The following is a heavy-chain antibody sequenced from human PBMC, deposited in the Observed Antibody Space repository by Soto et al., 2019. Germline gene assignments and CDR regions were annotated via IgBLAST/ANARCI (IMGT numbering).Heavy chain of an antibody. D-gene: IGHD3-3*01. V-gene: IGHV4-59*01. J-gene: IGHJ3*02. CDR1: RGSISTYY. CDR2: IHYSGST. CDR3: ARLYDFWSGYSNAFDI. Sequence: SETLSLTCTVSRGSISTYYWSWIRQPPGKGLEWLGSIHYSGSTNYNPSLKSRVTISVDTSKNQFSLKVNSVTAADTAMYYCARLYDFWSGYSNAFDIWGQGTMVTVSS.